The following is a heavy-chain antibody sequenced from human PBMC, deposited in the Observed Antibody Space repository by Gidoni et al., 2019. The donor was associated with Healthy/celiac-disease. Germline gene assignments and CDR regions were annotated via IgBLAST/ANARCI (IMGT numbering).Heavy chain of an antibody. V-gene: IGHV4-59*01. CDR1: GGSISSYY. Sequence: QVQLQESGPGLVKPSETLSLTCTVSGGSISSYYWSWIRQPPGKGLEWIGYIYYSGSTNYNPSLKSRVTISVDTSKNQFSLKLSSVTAADTAVYYCAREDSSGYSFDYWGQGTLVTVSS. J-gene: IGHJ4*02. D-gene: IGHD3-22*01. CDR2: IYYSGST. CDR3: AREDSSGYSFDY.